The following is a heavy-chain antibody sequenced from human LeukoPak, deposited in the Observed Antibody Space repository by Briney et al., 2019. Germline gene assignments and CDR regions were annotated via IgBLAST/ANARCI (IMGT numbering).Heavy chain of an antibody. D-gene: IGHD3-22*01. CDR1: GFTFRSYA. CDR3: AKDRYYYDSSGYYGY. J-gene: IGHJ4*02. V-gene: IGHV3-23*01. CDR2: ISGSGGST. Sequence: GGSLRLSCAASGFTFRSYAMSWVRQAPGKGLEWVSAISGSGGSTYYADSVKGRFTISRDNSKNTLYLQMNSLRAEDTAVYYCAKDRYYYDSSGYYGYWGQGTLVTVSS.